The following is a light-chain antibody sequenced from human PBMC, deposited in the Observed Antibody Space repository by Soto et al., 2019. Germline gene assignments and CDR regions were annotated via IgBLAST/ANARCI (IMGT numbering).Light chain of an antibody. J-gene: IGLJ2*01. Sequence: QLVLTQSPSASASLGASVKLTCTLSSGHSSYAIAWHQQQPEKGPRYLMKLNSDGSHSKGAGIPDRFSGSSSGAERYLTISSLQSEDEADYYCQTWGTGPSMVFGGGTKLTVL. CDR2: LNSDGSH. V-gene: IGLV4-69*01. CDR1: SGHSSYA. CDR3: QTWGTGPSMV.